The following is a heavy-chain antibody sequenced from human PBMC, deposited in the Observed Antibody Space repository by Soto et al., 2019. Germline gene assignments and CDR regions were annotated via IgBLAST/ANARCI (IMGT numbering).Heavy chain of an antibody. D-gene: IGHD2-15*01. CDR2: INHSGST. CDR3: AAVVAAIGWFDP. J-gene: IGHJ5*02. Sequence: SLTCAVYVGSFSGYYWSWIRQPPGKGLEWIGEINHSGSTNYKSSLKSRVTISVDTSKNQFSLKLSSVTAADTAVYYCAAVVAAIGWFDPWGQGTLVTVSS. CDR1: VGSFSGYY. V-gene: IGHV4-34*01.